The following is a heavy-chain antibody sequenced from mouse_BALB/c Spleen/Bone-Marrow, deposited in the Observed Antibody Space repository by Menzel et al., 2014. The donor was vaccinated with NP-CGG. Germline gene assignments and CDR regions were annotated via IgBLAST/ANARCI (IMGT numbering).Heavy chain of an antibody. CDR3: SRGGNFDVMDY. CDR2: INPSNGAN. CDR1: GYTFTSYY. Sequence: QVQLQQPGAKLVKPGASVKLSCKASGYTFTSYYMFWVKQRPGQGLEWIGGINPSNGANNFNEKFKSKATLTVDKSSSTAYMQLSSLTSEDSAVYYCSRGGNFDVMDYWGQGTSVTVSS. D-gene: IGHD2-1*01. J-gene: IGHJ4*01. V-gene: IGHV1S16*01.